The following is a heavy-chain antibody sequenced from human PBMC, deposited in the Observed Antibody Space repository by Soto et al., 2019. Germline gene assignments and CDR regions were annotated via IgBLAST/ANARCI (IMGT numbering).Heavy chain of an antibody. D-gene: IGHD1-1*01. V-gene: IGHV4-34*01. J-gene: IGHJ2*01. CDR2: INHSGST. Sequence: SETLSLTCAVYGGSFSGYYWSWIRQPPGKGLEWIGEINHSGSTNYNPSLKSRVTISVNTSKNQFSLKLSSVTAADTAVYYRARDWPRYRGWNAMDNWYFDLWGRGTLVTVSS. CDR1: GGSFSGYY. CDR3: ARDWPRYRGWNAMDNWYFDL.